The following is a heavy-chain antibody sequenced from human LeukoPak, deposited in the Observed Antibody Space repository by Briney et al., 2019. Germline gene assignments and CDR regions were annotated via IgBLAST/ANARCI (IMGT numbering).Heavy chain of an antibody. CDR3: ARNGSAANGYFDY. D-gene: IGHD3-10*01. J-gene: IGHJ4*02. Sequence: GGSLRLSCAASGFTFSSYSMNWVRQAPAKGLEWVSSISSSSSYIYYADSVKGRFTISRDNAKNSLYLQMNSLRAEDTAVYYCARNGSAANGYFDYWGQGTLVSVSS. CDR1: GFTFSSYS. V-gene: IGHV3-21*01. CDR2: ISSSSSYI.